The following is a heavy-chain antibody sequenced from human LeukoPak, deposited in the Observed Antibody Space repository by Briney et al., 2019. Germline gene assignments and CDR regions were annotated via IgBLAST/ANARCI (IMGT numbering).Heavy chain of an antibody. Sequence: GGSLRLSCAASGFTFSSYGMYWVRQAPGKGLEWVAFIRYDGSNKYYADSVKGRFTVSRDNSKNTLYLQMKSLRAEDTAVYYCARGRYSSALGFDYWGQGTLVTVSS. V-gene: IGHV3-30*02. J-gene: IGHJ4*02. CDR2: IRYDGSNK. D-gene: IGHD6-19*01. CDR3: ARGRYSSALGFDY. CDR1: GFTFSSYG.